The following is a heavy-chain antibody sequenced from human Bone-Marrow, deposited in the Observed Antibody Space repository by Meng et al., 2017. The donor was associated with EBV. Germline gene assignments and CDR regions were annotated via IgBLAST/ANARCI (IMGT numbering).Heavy chain of an antibody. D-gene: IGHD6-6*01. CDR1: GFTFSSYS. Sequence: EVQLVESGGXLVKPGGXPILSCAASGFTFSSYSMNWVGQAPGKGLEWVSSISSSSSYINYADSVKGRFTISRDNAKNSLYLQMNSLRAEDTAVYYCARGGSSFYDDWGQGTLVTVSS. CDR2: ISSSSSYI. J-gene: IGHJ4*02. V-gene: IGHV3-21*01. CDR3: ARGGSSFYDD.